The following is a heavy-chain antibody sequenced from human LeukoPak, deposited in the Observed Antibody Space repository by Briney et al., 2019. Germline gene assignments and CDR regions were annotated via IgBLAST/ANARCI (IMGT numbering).Heavy chain of an antibody. CDR1: GYTLTELS. V-gene: IGHV1-24*01. Sequence: GASVKVSCKVSGYTLTELSMHWVRQAPGKGLEWMGGFDPEDGETIYAQKFQGRVTMTEDTSTDTAYMELSSLRSEDTAVYYCATGRCGGDCYASDFDYWGQGTLVTVSS. J-gene: IGHJ4*02. D-gene: IGHD2-21*02. CDR3: ATGRCGGDCYASDFDY. CDR2: FDPEDGET.